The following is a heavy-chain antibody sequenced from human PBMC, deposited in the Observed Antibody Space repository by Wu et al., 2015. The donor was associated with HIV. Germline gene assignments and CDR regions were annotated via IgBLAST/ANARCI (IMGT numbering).Heavy chain of an antibody. CDR2: INPLFGTT. D-gene: IGHD5-12*01. CDR3: ARNTDSVATSLYSLGV. J-gene: IGHJ6*02. V-gene: IGHV1-69*05. CDR1: GGTFSSFA. Sequence: QVQLVQSGAEVKKPASSVKVSCKASGGTFSSFALSWVRQAPGQGLEWMGGINPLFGTTKYAQKFLGRVTITTDESKSTAYMELSSLKSEDTAVYYCARNTDSVATSLYSLGVWGQGTTVTVSS.